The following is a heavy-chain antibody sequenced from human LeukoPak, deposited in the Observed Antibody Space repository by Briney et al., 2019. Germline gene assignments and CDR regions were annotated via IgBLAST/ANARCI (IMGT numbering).Heavy chain of an antibody. D-gene: IGHD2-2*01. Sequence: ASVKVSCKASGGTFSSYAISWVRQAPGQGLEWMGGIIPIFGTANYAQKFQGRVTITADESTSTAYMELSSLRSEETAVYYCARDDGYCSSTSCYEVEVYYGMDVWGQGTTVTVSS. CDR1: GGTFSSYA. J-gene: IGHJ6*02. CDR3: ARDDGYCSSTSCYEVEVYYGMDV. V-gene: IGHV1-69*01. CDR2: IIPIFGTA.